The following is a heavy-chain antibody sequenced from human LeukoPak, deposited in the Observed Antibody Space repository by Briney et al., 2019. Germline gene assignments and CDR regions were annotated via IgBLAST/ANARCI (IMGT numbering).Heavy chain of an antibody. V-gene: IGHV3-30-3*01. Sequence: GGSLRLSCAASGFTFSSFAVHWVRQAPGKXLEWVAVITWHGVTKFADSVKGRFTISRDESKNTLYLQMNSLRAEDTAVYYCAKDGVHGGSYVTQDYWGQGTLVTVSS. CDR1: GFTFSSFA. J-gene: IGHJ4*02. D-gene: IGHD3-10*02. CDR3: AKDGVHGGSYVTQDY. CDR2: ITWHGVT.